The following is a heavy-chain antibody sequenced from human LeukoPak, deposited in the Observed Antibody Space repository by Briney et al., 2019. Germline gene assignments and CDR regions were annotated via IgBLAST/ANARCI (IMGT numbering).Heavy chain of an antibody. CDR1: GFTFSSYA. CDR3: ARERVSGWWETPYMDV. Sequence: GGSLRLSCAASGFTFSSYAMHWVRQAPGKGLEWVAVISYDGSNKYYADSVKGRFTISRDNAKNSLYLQMNSLKTEDTAVYYCARERVSGWWETPYMDVWGKGTTVTVSS. CDR2: ISYDGSNK. V-gene: IGHV3-30*04. J-gene: IGHJ6*03. D-gene: IGHD6-19*01.